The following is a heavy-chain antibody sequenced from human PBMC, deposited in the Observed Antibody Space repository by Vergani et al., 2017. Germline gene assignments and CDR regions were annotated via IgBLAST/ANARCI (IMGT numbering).Heavy chain of an antibody. CDR3: AREERSNTSPFVGD. CDR1: GFTLNNYA. D-gene: IGHD2/OR15-2a*01. CDR2: ISGHGDRT. V-gene: IGHV3-23*01. J-gene: IGHJ4*02. Sequence: EVQLLESGGGLIQPGGSLRLSCAASGFTLNNYAMTWVRQAPGEGLEWVSAISGHGDRTYYADSVKGRFTISRDNSKNTVYLQMNSLKAEDRATYYCAREERSNTSPFVGDWGQGTLVTV.